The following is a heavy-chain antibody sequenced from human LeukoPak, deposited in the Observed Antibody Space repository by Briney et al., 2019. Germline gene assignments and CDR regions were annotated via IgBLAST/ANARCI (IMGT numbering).Heavy chain of an antibody. V-gene: IGHV4-61*08. CDR2: IYYSGST. CDR3: ARHRDSSSWYPYTYFDY. Sequence: SETLSLTCAVSGGSISSGGYSWSWIRQPPGKGLEWIGYIYYSGSTNYNPSLKSRVTISVDTSKNQFSLKLSSVTAADTAVYYCARHRDSSSWYPYTYFDYWGQGTLVTVSS. CDR1: GGSISSGGYS. J-gene: IGHJ4*02. D-gene: IGHD6-13*01.